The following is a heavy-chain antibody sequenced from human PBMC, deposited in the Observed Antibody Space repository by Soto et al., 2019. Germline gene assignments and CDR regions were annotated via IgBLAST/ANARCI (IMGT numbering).Heavy chain of an antibody. V-gene: IGHV3-23*01. J-gene: IGHJ6*02. CDR1: GFTFSSYA. CDR3: AKGEYCSGGSCHDYYYYGMDV. CDR2: ISGSGGST. D-gene: IGHD2-15*01. Sequence: GGSLRLSCAASGFTFSSYAMIWVRRAPGKGLEWVSAISGSGGSTYYADSVKGRFTISRDNSKNTLYLQMNSLRAEDTAVYYCAKGEYCSGGSCHDYYYYGMDVWGQGTTVTVSS.